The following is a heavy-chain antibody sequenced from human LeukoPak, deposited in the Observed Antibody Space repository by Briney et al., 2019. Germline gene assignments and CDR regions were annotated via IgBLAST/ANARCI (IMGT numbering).Heavy chain of an antibody. V-gene: IGHV3-23*01. J-gene: IGHJ4*02. CDR2: ISGSGDRT. CDR3: AEGSGVLPPTTYLVH. Sequence: GGSLRLSCAASGFTFSSYWMSWVRQAPGKGLEWVSAISGSGDRTYYADSVKGRFTISRDNSKNTLYLQMNSLRDEDTAIYYCAEGSGVLPPTTYLVHWGQGTLVTVSS. CDR1: GFTFSSYW. D-gene: IGHD3-16*01.